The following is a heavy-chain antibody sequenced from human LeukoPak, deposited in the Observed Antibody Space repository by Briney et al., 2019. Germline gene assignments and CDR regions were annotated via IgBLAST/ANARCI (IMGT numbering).Heavy chain of an antibody. J-gene: IGHJ4*02. V-gene: IGHV1-18*01. CDR1: GYAFTNYG. CDR3: ARGLGSGSYYGY. Sequence: GASVNVSCKASGYAFTNYGISWVRQAPGQGLEWMGWISAYNGNTNYVQKFQGRVTMTTDTSTSTAYMELRSLRSDDTAVYYCARGLGSGSYYGYWGQGTLVTVSS. CDR2: ISAYNGNT. D-gene: IGHD1-26*01.